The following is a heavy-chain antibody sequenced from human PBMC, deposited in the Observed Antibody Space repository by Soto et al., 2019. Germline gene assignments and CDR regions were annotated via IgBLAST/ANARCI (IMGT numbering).Heavy chain of an antibody. D-gene: IGHD6-13*01. V-gene: IGHV5-10-1*01. CDR1: GYSFTSYW. CDR3: AREGALSSSWYTWFDP. J-gene: IGHJ5*02. CDR2: IDPSDSYT. Sequence: GESLKISCKGSGYSFTSYWITWVRQMPGKGLEWMGRIDPSDSYTNYSPSFQGHVTISADKSISTAYLQWSSLKASDTAMYYCAREGALSSSWYTWFDPWGQGTLVTGSS.